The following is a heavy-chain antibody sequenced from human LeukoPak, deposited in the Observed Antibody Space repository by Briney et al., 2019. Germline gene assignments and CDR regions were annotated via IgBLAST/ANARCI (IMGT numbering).Heavy chain of an antibody. CDR3: ARDVRVVVPAAIGYYYYYYMDV. V-gene: IGHV1-69*13. D-gene: IGHD2-2*01. J-gene: IGHJ6*03. Sequence: SVKVSCKASGGTFSSYAISWVRQAHGQGLEWMGGIIPIFGTANYAQKFQGRVTITADESTSTAYMELSSLRSEDTAVYYCARDVRVVVPAAIGYYYYYYMDVWGKGTTVTVSS. CDR1: GGTFSSYA. CDR2: IIPIFGTA.